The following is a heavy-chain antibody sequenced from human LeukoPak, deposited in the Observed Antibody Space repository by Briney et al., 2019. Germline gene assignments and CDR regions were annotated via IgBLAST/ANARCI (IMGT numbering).Heavy chain of an antibody. CDR2: IYTSGST. J-gene: IGHJ5*02. CDR3: ARAAVVSGWRNWFDP. D-gene: IGHD4-23*01. CDR1: GGSISSGSYY. Sequence: RPSQTLSLTCTVSGGSISSGSYYWSWIRQPAGKGLEWIGRIYTSGSTNYNPSLKSRVTISVDTSKNQFSLKLSSVTAADMAVYYCARAAVVSGWRNWFDPWGQGTLVTVSS. V-gene: IGHV4-61*02.